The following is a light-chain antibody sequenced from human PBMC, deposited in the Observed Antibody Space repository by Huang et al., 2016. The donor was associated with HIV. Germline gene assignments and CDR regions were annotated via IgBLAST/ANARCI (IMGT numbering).Light chain of an antibody. J-gene: IGKJ5*01. CDR2: DTS. Sequence: DIQMTQSPSSVSASVGDSVTFTCRASQGVNGRLAWYQQRPGKAPELLLYDTSRLQSGVPSRFSGSGWGTSFALTISSLQPEDFATYYCQQANSFPYTFGQGTRLDI. CDR1: QGVNGR. CDR3: QQANSFPYT. V-gene: IGKV1-12*02.